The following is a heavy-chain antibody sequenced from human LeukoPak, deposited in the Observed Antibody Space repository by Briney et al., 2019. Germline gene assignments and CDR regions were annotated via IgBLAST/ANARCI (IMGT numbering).Heavy chain of an antibody. CDR2: ISGSGGST. D-gene: IGHD2-2*01. CDR3: AREGCSSTSCYYYYYYYMDV. V-gene: IGHV3-23*01. J-gene: IGHJ6*03. CDR1: GFTFSSYA. Sequence: GGSLRLSCAASGFTFSSYAMSWVRQAPGKGLEWVSAISGSGGSTYYADSVKGRFTISRDNSKNTLYLQMNSLRAEDTALYYCAREGCSSTSCYYYYYYYMDVWGKGTTVTVSS.